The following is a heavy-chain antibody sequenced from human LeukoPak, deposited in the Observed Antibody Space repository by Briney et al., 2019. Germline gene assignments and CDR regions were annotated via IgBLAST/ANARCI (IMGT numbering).Heavy chain of an antibody. CDR2: ISSRVSTT. J-gene: IGHJ6*03. CDR3: ARDRYSGSDWAYYYYMDV. D-gene: IGHD1-26*01. V-gene: IGHV3-11*04. CDR1: GFSLSDYY. Sequence: PVGSLRLSCAASGFSLSDYYISWIRQAPGEGLEWVSYISSRVSTTYYAHSLKGRFTISRDNAKNSLYMQMNSLRAEDSAVYYCARDRYSGSDWAYYYYMDVWGKGTTVTISS.